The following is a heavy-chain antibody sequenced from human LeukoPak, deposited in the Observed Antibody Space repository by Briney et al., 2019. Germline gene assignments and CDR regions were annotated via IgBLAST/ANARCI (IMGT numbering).Heavy chain of an antibody. J-gene: IGHJ6*03. Sequence: ASVKVSCKASGYTFTTDYIHWVRQAPGQGLEWMGIINPSGGSTTYAQKFQGRVIMTGDTSTSTVYMELRSLRSEDTAVYYCARARGSGSYYGHDYYYYYYMDVWGQGTTVTVSS. D-gene: IGHD3-10*01. CDR2: INPSGGST. CDR3: ARARGSGSYYGHDYYYYYYMDV. V-gene: IGHV1-46*01. CDR1: GYTFTTDY.